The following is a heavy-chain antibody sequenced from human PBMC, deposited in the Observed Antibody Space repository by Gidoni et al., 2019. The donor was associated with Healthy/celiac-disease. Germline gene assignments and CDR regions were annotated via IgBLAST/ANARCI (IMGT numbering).Heavy chain of an antibody. CDR2: IYYSGST. Sequence: GKGLEWIGSIYYSGSTYYNPSLKSRVTISVDTSKNQFSLKLSSVTAADTAVYYCAITGLVPYYYYMDVWGKGTTVTVSS. J-gene: IGHJ6*03. D-gene: IGHD4-17*01. V-gene: IGHV4-39*01. CDR3: AITGLVPYYYYMDV.